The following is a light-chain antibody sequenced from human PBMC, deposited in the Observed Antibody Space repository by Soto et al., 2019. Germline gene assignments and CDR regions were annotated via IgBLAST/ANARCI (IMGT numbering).Light chain of an antibody. J-gene: IGKJ1*01. Sequence: ILVAQSPATLSVSPGDSATLSCRASRSVDTDLAWYQQKPGQAPRLLVFATSARATGVPDRFRGSRSGTDFTLTISSLQPEDSATYYCHQYYNRPPWTFGQGTKVDIK. CDR1: RSVDTD. CDR3: HQYYNRPPWT. CDR2: ATS. V-gene: IGKV3-15*01.